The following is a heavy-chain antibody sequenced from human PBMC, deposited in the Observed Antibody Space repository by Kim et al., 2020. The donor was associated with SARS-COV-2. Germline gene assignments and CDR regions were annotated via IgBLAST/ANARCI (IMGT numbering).Heavy chain of an antibody. Sequence: SETLSLTCTVSGGSISSYYWSWIRQPPGKGLEWIGYIYYSGSTNYNPSLKSRVTISVDTSKNQFSLKLSSVTAADTAVYYCAREGITFGGVIADRAYNWFDPWGQGTLVTVSS. J-gene: IGHJ5*02. CDR1: GGSISSYY. CDR3: AREGITFGGVIADRAYNWFDP. D-gene: IGHD3-16*02. CDR2: IYYSGST. V-gene: IGHV4-59*13.